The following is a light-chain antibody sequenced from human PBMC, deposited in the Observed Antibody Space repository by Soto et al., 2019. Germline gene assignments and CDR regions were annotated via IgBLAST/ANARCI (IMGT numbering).Light chain of an antibody. CDR2: LNSDGSH. J-gene: IGLJ2*01. Sequence: QLVLTQSPSASASLGASVKLTCTLSSGHSSYAIAWHQQQPEKGPRYLMKLNSDGSHSKGDGIPDRFSGSSSGAERYLTXXXXXXXDXXDXYCQTRGTGIVVFGGGTQLTVL. CDR1: SGHSSYA. V-gene: IGLV4-69*01. CDR3: QTRGTGIVV.